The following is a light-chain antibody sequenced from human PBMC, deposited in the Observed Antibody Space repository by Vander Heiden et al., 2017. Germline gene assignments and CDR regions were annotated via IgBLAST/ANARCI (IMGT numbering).Light chain of an antibody. Sequence: SYELTQPPSVSVSPGQTASITCSGDKLGDKYACWYQQKPGQSPVLVIYQDSKRPSGIPERVSGSNSGNTATLTISGTQAMDEADYYCQAWDSSTCVFRGGTQLT. CDR1: KLGDKY. CDR3: QAWDSSTCV. J-gene: IGLJ2*01. CDR2: QDS. V-gene: IGLV3-1*01.